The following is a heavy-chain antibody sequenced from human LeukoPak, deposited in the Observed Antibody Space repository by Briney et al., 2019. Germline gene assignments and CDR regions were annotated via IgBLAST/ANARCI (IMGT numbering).Heavy chain of an antibody. CDR1: GGSFSGYY. CDR2: INHSGST. J-gene: IGHJ4*02. V-gene: IGHV4-34*01. CDR3: ASIPLGGLDY. D-gene: IGHD3-16*01. Sequence: SETLSLTCAVYGGSFSGYYWSWIRQPPGKGLEWIGEINHSGSTNYNPSLKSRVTISVDTSKNQFSLKLSSVTAADTAVYYCASIPLGGLDYWGQGTLVTVPS.